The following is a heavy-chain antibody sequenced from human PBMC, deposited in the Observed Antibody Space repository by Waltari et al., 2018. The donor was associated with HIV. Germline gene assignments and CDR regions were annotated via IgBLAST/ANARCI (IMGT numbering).Heavy chain of an antibody. J-gene: IGHJ3*01. V-gene: IGHV1-2*02. Sequence: HLVQSGAEVKKPGASVKVLCKASGYDFIAHPLHWCRPATGLPPEWLVGNNHSKGGTKFTCNIKGRISMNRDLAIATGYMELRGLTPAEADLYYWVRGIWVEGIENGGFEFWGQGTMVSVS. CDR3: VRGIWVEGIENGGFEF. CDR2: NNHSKGGT. CDR1: GYDFIAHP. D-gene: IGHD3-16*01.